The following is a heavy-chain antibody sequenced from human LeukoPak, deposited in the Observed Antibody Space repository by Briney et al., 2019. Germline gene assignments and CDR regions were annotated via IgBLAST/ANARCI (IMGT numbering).Heavy chain of an antibody. CDR1: GGSISSSSYY. D-gene: IGHD2-15*01. CDR2: IYYSGST. CDR3: ARYCSGGSCANYFDY. J-gene: IGHJ4*02. Sequence: SETLSLTCTVSGGSISSSSYYWGWIRQPPGKGVEWIVSIYYSGSTYYNPSLKSRVTISVDTSKNQFSLKLSSVTAADTAVYYCARYCSGGSCANYFDYWGQGTLVTVSS. V-gene: IGHV4-39*07.